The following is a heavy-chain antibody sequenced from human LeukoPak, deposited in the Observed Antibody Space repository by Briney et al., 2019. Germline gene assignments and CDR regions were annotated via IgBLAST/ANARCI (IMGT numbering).Heavy chain of an antibody. V-gene: IGHV5-51*01. D-gene: IGHD6-19*01. CDR1: GYAFTSYW. CDR3: ARSFVAGAGYYYGMDV. J-gene: IGHJ6*02. CDR2: TYPHDSNT. Sequence: GESLKISCRGSGYAFTSYWIGWVRLVPGKGLDWMGLTYPHDSNTRYSPSFQGHVTISADKSISTAFLQWSRLKASDTAIYYCARSFVAGAGYYYGMDVWGQGTTVTVSS.